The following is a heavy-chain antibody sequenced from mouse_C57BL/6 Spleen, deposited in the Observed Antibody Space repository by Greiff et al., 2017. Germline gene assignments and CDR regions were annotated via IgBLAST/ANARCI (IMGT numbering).Heavy chain of an antibody. D-gene: IGHD1-1*01. CDR3: ARDTTVVPCAY. J-gene: IGHJ3*01. Sequence: EVKLMESGGGLVKPGGSLKLSCAASGFTFSSYAMSWVRQTPEKRLEWVATISDGGSYTYYPDNVKGRFTISRDNAKNNLYLQMSHLKSEDTAMYYCARDTTVVPCAYWGQGTLVTVSA. V-gene: IGHV5-4*01. CDR1: GFTFSSYA. CDR2: ISDGGSYT.